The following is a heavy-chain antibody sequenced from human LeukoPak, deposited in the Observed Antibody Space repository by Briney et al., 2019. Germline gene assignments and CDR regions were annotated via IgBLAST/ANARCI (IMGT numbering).Heavy chain of an antibody. D-gene: IGHD3-22*01. CDR3: AREYDTSGYYRYFDY. J-gene: IGHJ4*02. Sequence: SVKVSCKSSGGTFSTYAIIWVRQAPGQGLQWMGRIIPIVGTPNYAQMFQGRVTITADRSTSTAYMELSSLRSEDTAVYYCAREYDTSGYYRYFDYWGQGTLVTVSS. CDR1: GGTFSTYA. V-gene: IGHV1-69*04. CDR2: IIPIVGTP.